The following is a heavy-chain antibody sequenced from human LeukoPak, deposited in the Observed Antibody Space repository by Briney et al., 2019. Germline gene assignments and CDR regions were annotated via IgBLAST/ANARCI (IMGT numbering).Heavy chain of an antibody. V-gene: IGHV1-2*02. CDR1: GYTFTGYY. CDR3: ARGVYSSSWSLHWGDYYYGMDV. J-gene: IGHJ6*02. CDR2: INPNSGGT. Sequence: GASVKVSCKASGYTFTGYYMHWVRRAPGQGLEWMGWINPNSGGTNYAQKFQGRVTMTRDTSISTAYMELSRLRSDDTAVYYCARGVYSSSWSLHWGDYYYGMDVWGQGTTVTVSS. D-gene: IGHD6-13*01.